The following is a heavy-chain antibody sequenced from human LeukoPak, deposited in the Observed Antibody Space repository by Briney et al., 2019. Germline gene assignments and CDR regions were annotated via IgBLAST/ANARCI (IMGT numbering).Heavy chain of an antibody. CDR1: GGSFSSYY. Sequence: KSSETLSLTCAVYGGSFSSYYWSWIRQPPGKGLEWIGYIYYSGSNYNPSLKSRVTISEDTSKNQFSLKLSSVTAADTAVYYCARGSNWFDYWGQGTLVTVSS. V-gene: IGHV4-59*01. CDR3: ARGSNWFDY. J-gene: IGHJ4*02. D-gene: IGHD1-1*01. CDR2: IYYSGS.